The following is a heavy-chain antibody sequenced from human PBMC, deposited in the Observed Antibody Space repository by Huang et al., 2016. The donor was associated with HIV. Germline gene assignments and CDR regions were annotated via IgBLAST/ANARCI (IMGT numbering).Heavy chain of an antibody. Sequence: QVQLVESGGGVVQPGGSLRLSCTASGFTFGSFGMHWVRQAPGKGLEWVAVIRYDGNNYYYADSVRCRFTISRDNSKDTLYLQMNRLRPDDSAVYYCAKDLTYTFGRHFDYWGRGTLVTVSS. V-gene: IGHV3-30*02. J-gene: IGHJ4*02. CDR3: AKDLTYTFGRHFDY. D-gene: IGHD3-3*01. CDR2: IRYDGNNY. CDR1: GFTFGSFG.